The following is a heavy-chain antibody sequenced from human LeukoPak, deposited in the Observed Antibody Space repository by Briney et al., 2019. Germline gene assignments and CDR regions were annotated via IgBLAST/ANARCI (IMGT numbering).Heavy chain of an antibody. V-gene: IGHV4-59*01. CDR2: IYYSGST. D-gene: IGHD6-19*01. Sequence: SETLSLTCTVSGVSISSYYCSWIRQPPGKGLEGLGYIYYSGSTNYNPSLKSRVTISVDTSKNQFSLKLSSVIAADTAVYYCARDSRIAVAGYYYYYGMDVWGQGTTVTVSS. J-gene: IGHJ6*02. CDR3: ARDSRIAVAGYYYYYGMDV. CDR1: GVSISSYY.